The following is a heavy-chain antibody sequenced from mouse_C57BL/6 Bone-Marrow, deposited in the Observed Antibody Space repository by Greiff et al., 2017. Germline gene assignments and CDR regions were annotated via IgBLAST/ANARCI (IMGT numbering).Heavy chain of an antibody. D-gene: IGHD2-4*01. CDR2: IRSKSNNYAT. V-gene: IGHV10-1*01. J-gene: IGHJ3*01. CDR3: VRHEGLTYYDRDGGGFAY. Sequence: EVKLVESGGGLVQPKGSLKLSCAASGFSFNTYAMNWVRQAPGKGLEWVARIRSKSNNYATYYADSVKDRFTISRDDSESMLYLQMNNLKTEDTAMYYCVRHEGLTYYDRDGGGFAYWGQGTLVTVSA. CDR1: GFSFNTYA.